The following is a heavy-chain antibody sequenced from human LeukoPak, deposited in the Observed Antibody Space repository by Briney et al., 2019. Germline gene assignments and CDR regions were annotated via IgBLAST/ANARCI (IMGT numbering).Heavy chain of an antibody. V-gene: IGHV1-18*01. D-gene: IGHD5-18*01. J-gene: IGHJ4*02. CDR1: GYTFTSYG. CDR2: ISAYNGNT. CDR3: ARGRTWIQLWNPLDY. Sequence: ASVKVSCKASGYTFTSYGISWVRQAPGQGLEWMVWISAYNGNTNYAQKLQGRVTMTTDTSTSIAYMELRSLRSDDTAVYYCARGRTWIQLWNPLDYWGQGTLVTVSS.